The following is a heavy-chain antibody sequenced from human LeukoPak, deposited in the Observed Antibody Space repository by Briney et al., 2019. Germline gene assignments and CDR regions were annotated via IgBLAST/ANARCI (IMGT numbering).Heavy chain of an antibody. V-gene: IGHV3-33*01. CDR3: ARARTERYYDSSGYYLGY. D-gene: IGHD3-22*01. CDR2: IWDDGITK. Sequence: PGRSLRLSCAASGFTFSSYGMHWVRQAPGKGLEWVAVIWDDGITKHYADSVKGRFTISRDNSKNTLYLQMNSLRAEDTAVYYCARARTERYYDSSGYYLGYWGQGTLVTVSS. CDR1: GFTFSSYG. J-gene: IGHJ4*02.